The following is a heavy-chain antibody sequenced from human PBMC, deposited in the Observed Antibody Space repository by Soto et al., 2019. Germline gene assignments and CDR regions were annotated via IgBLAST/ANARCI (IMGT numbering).Heavy chain of an antibody. CDR2: ISYDGSNK. V-gene: IGHV3-30-3*01. J-gene: IGHJ3*02. Sequence: HPGGSLRLSCAASGFTFSSYAMHWVRQAPGKGLEWVAVISYDGSNKYYADSVKGRFTISRDNSKNTLYLQMNSLRAEDTAVYYCARDTVPAATHPGAFDIWGQGTMVTVSS. D-gene: IGHD2-2*01. CDR3: ARDTVPAATHPGAFDI. CDR1: GFTFSSYA.